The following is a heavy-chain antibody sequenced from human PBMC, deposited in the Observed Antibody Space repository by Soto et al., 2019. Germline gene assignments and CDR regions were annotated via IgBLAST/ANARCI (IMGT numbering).Heavy chain of an antibody. V-gene: IGHV4-34*01. D-gene: IGHD3-22*01. CDR3: ARVRPNYYDSSGYPVGLDY. CDR1: GGSFSGYY. Sequence: SETLSLTCAVYGGSFSGYYWSWIRQPPGKGLEWIGEINHSGSTNYNPSLKSRVTTSVDTSKNQFSLKLSSVTAADTAVYYCARVRPNYYDSSGYPVGLDYWGQGTLVTVSS. CDR2: INHSGST. J-gene: IGHJ4*02.